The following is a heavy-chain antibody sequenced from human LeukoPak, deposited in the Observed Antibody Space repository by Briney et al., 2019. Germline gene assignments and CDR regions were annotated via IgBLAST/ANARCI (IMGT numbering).Heavy chain of an antibody. CDR1: GFTVNSNY. J-gene: IGHJ4*02. V-gene: IGHV3-53*01. D-gene: IGHD3-10*01. CDR3: ASLEGSGSYYPRYFDY. CDR2: IYSGGTT. Sequence: GGSLRLSCAASGFTVNSNYMGWVRRAPGKGLEWVSVIYSGGTTYYADSVRGRFTISRDNSKSTVYLEMNSLRAEDTAVYYCASLEGSGSYYPRYFDYWGQGTLVTVSS.